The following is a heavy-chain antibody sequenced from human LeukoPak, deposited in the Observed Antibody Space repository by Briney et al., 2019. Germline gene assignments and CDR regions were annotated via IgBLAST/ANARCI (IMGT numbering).Heavy chain of an antibody. D-gene: IGHD3-3*01. CDR1: GFTVRSNY. CDR3: AGGSDFWSGTYYYYMDV. J-gene: IGHJ6*03. CDR2: IYSGGST. V-gene: IGHV3-53*01. Sequence: GGSLRLSCAASGFTVRSNYMSWLRQAPGKGLEWVSVIYSGGSTYYADSVKGRFTISRDNSKNTLYLQMNSLRAEDTAVYYCAGGSDFWSGTYYYYMDVWGKGTTVTVSS.